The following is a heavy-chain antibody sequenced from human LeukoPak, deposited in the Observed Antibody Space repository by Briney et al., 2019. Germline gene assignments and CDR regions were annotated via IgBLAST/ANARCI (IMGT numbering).Heavy chain of an antibody. Sequence: PGGSLRLSCAASGFTFSSYGMHWVRQAPGKGLEWVAVISYDGSNKYYADSVKGRFTISRDNSKNTLYLQMNSLRAEDTAVYYCAKAEIWFGELSGFDYWGQGTLVTVSS. D-gene: IGHD3-10*01. J-gene: IGHJ4*02. V-gene: IGHV3-30*18. CDR2: ISYDGSNK. CDR3: AKAEIWFGELSGFDY. CDR1: GFTFSSYG.